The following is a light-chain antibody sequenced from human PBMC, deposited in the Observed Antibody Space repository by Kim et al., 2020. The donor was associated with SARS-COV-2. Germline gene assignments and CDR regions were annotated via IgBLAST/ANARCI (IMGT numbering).Light chain of an antibody. V-gene: IGKV1-39*01. J-gene: IGKJ4*01. CDR3: QQCYNMPT. Sequence: SESVGDRVTITCRASQNITNYLNWYQQKPGKAPKVLIYAASSLQSGVPSRFRGSGSGTDFSLTISSLLPEDFAMYYCQQCYNMPTFGGGTKVDI. CDR2: AAS. CDR1: QNITNY.